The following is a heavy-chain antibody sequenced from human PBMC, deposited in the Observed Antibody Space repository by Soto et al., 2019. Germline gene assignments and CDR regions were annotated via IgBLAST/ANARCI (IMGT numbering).Heavy chain of an antibody. CDR1: GFTFSSYG. Sequence: QVQLVESGGGVVQPGRSLRLSCAASGFTFSSYGMHWVRQAPGKWLEWVAVIWYDGSNKYYADSVKGRFTISRDNSKNTLYLQMNSLRAEDTAVYYCARDRMCSSTSCYVPDYWGQGTLVTVSS. CDR2: IWYDGSNK. D-gene: IGHD2-2*01. J-gene: IGHJ4*02. CDR3: ARDRMCSSTSCYVPDY. V-gene: IGHV3-33*01.